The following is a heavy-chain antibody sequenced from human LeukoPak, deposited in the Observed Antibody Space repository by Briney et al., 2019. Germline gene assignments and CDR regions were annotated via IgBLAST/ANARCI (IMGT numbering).Heavy chain of an antibody. CDR2: IYWDDDK. D-gene: IGHD3-9*01. CDR1: GFSLSTSRVG. J-gene: IGHJ4*02. Sequence: SGPTLVNPTQTLTLTCTFSGFSLSTSRVGVGWIRPPPGKALEWLALIYWDDDKRYSPSLKSRLTITKDTSKNQVVLTMTNMDPVDTATYYCAHRGDFDWYFDYWGQGTLVTVSS. V-gene: IGHV2-5*02. CDR3: AHRGDFDWYFDY.